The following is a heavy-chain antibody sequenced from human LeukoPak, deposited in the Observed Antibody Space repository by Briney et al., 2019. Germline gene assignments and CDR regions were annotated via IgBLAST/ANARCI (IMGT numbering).Heavy chain of an antibody. CDR2: ISSSGSTI. V-gene: IGHV3-48*03. CDR1: GFTSSSYE. CDR3: ARSLYYYDSSGYDY. J-gene: IGHJ4*02. D-gene: IGHD3-22*01. Sequence: GGSLRLSCAASGFTSSSYEMNWVRQGPGKGLEWVSYISSSGSTIYYADSVKGRFTISRDNAKNSLYLQMNSLRAEDTAVYYCARSLYYYDSSGYDYWGQGTLVTVSS.